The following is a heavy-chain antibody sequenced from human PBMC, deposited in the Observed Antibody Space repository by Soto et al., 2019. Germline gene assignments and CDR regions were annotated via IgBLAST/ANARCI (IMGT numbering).Heavy chain of an antibody. CDR2: ISGSGGST. D-gene: IGHD3-10*01. J-gene: IGHJ4*02. CDR3: AKEWVTMVRGVPYYFDY. V-gene: IGHV3-23*01. Sequence: EVQLLESGGGLVQPGGSLRLSCAASGFTFSSYAMSWVRQAPGKGLEWVSAISGSGGSTYYADSVKGRFTISRDNSKNTLYLQMNSLSAEDTAVYYCAKEWVTMVRGVPYYFDYWGQGTLVTVSS. CDR1: GFTFSSYA.